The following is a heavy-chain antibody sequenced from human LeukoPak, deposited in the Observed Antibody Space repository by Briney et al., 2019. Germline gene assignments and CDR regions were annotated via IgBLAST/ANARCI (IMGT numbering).Heavy chain of an antibody. J-gene: IGHJ4*02. V-gene: IGHV3-48*04. CDR1: GFTFSDYS. CDR2: MSISGSTI. Sequence: GGSLRLSCVASGFTFSDYSMNWVRQAPGRGLEYIAYMSISGSTIKYAESVKGRFTISRDNAKNSLYLQMNSLRAEDTAVYYCARDIDYWGQGTLVTVSS. CDR3: ARDIDY.